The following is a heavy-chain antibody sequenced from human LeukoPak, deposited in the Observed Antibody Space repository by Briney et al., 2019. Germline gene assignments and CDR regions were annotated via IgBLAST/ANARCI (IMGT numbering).Heavy chain of an antibody. V-gene: IGHV4-38-2*01. D-gene: IGHD1-26*01. CDR1: GYSISRGYY. CDR3: ARAGGYSGSYYEFDY. J-gene: IGHJ4*02. Sequence: SETLSLTCAVSGYSISRGYYWGWIRQPPGKGLEWIGRIYHSGSTYYNPSLKSRVTKSVDPSKIQFSMKLSSVTAADTAVYYCARAGGYSGSYYEFDYWGQGTLVTVSS. CDR2: IYHSGST.